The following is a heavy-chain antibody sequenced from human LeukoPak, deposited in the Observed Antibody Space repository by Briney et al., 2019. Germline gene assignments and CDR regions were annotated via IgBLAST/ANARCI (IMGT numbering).Heavy chain of an antibody. CDR1: GGSISSHY. CDR3: ARWALYDSSSYSRRFDY. Sequence: SETLSLTCTVSGGSISSHYWSWIRQPPGKGLEYIGYIYYSGSTNYNPSLESRVTISVDTSNNQFSLRLSSVTAADTAVYYFARWALYDSSSYSRRFDYWGQGTLVAVSS. J-gene: IGHJ4*02. D-gene: IGHD3-22*01. CDR2: IYYSGST. V-gene: IGHV4-59*11.